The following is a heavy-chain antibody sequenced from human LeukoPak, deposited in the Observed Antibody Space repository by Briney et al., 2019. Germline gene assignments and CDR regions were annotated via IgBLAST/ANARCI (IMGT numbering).Heavy chain of an antibody. CDR1: GGSISSYY. V-gene: IGHV4-59*01. CDR2: IYYSGST. D-gene: IGHD2-2*01. CDR3: ARDFKGCSSTSCSPALDY. Sequence: PSETLSLTCTVSGGSISSYYWSWIRQPPGKGLEWIGYIYYSGSTNYDPSLKSRVTISVDTSKNQFSLKLSSVTAADTAVYYCARDFKGCSSTSCSPALDYWGQGTLVTVSS. J-gene: IGHJ4*02.